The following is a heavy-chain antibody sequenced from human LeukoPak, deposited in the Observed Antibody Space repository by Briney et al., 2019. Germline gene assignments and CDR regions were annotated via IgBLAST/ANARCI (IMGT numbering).Heavy chain of an antibody. J-gene: IGHJ4*02. D-gene: IGHD3-22*01. CDR3: AKANYYDSSGYYENLDY. V-gene: IGHV3-23*01. CDR2: ISGSGGST. CDR1: GFTFSTNA. Sequence: GGSLRLSCAASGFTFSTNAMSWVRQAPGKGLEWVSAISGSGGSTYHADSVKGRFTISRDNSKNTLYLQMNSLRAEDTAVYYCAKANYYDSSGYYENLDYWGQGPLVTVFS.